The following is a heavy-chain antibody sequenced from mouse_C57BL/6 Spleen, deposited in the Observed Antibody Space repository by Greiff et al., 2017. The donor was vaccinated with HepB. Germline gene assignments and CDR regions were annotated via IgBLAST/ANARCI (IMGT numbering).Heavy chain of an antibody. D-gene: IGHD3-2*02. J-gene: IGHJ3*01. Sequence: VQLQQPGAELVKPGASVKLSCKASGYTFTSYWMHWVKQRPGQGLEWIGMIHPNSGSTNYNEKFKSKATLTVDKSSSTAYMQLSSLTSEDSAVYYCARGSGPFAYWGQGTLVTVSA. CDR3: ARGSGPFAY. V-gene: IGHV1-64*01. CDR1: GYTFTSYW. CDR2: IHPNSGST.